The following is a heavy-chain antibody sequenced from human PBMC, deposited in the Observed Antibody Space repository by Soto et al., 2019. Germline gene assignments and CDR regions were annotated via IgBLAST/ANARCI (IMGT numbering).Heavy chain of an antibody. D-gene: IGHD6-19*01. Sequence: QVPLVQSGAEVKKPGASVKVPCRASGYTFTSYVISWVRQAPAQGLEWMGWISAYNGNTNFARKLQDRVTTPTDPPTSTADMELGSLRSDATAVYYCARVVATVAGPYGMDVWGQGTPVTVSS. CDR2: ISAYNGNT. CDR1: GYTFTSYV. V-gene: IGHV1-18*01. CDR3: ARVVATVAGPYGMDV. J-gene: IGHJ6*02.